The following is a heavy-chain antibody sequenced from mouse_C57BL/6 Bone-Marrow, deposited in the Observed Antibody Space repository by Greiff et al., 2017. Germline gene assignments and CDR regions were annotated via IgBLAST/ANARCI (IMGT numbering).Heavy chain of an antibody. J-gene: IGHJ3*01. D-gene: IGHD1-1*01. CDR3: ARGGIITPWFAY. CDR2: IDPSDSYT. CDR1: GYTFTSYW. V-gene: IGHV1-59*01. Sequence: QVQLQQPGAELVRPGTSVKLSCKASGYTFTSYWMHWVKQRPGQGLEWIGVIDPSDSYTNYNQKFKGKATLTVDTSSSTAYMQRSSLTSEDSAVYYCARGGIITPWFAYWGQGTLVTVSA.